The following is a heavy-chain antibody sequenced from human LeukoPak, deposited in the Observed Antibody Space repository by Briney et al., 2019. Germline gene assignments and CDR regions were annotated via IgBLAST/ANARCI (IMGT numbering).Heavy chain of an antibody. V-gene: IGHV3-53*01. CDR1: GFTVSNNY. J-gene: IGHJ4*02. CDR2: IYSGGST. Sequence: GGSLRLSCAASGFTVSNNYISWGRQAPGKGLEWVSVIYSGGSTKYADSVKARFTISRDNSKNTVYLQMNSLRVDDTAVYYCARATLDNWGQGTLVTVSS. CDR3: ARATLDN.